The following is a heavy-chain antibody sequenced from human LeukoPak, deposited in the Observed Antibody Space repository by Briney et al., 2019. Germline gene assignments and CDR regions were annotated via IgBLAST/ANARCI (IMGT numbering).Heavy chain of an antibody. CDR1: GLMLCSTW. Sequence: GGSLRLSCAASGLMLCSTWMHWVRQAPGKGLVWVSRINSDATSTSYADSVRGRFTISRDDAKNTMYLQMNSLRAEDTAMYYCVRGSPGYSSSWHAYWGQGTLVTVSS. V-gene: IGHV3-74*01. J-gene: IGHJ4*02. CDR2: INSDATST. CDR3: VRGSPGYSSSWHAY. D-gene: IGHD6-13*01.